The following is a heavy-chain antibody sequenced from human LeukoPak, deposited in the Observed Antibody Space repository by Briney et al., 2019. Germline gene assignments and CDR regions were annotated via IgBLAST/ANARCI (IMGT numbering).Heavy chain of an antibody. D-gene: IGHD3-22*01. J-gene: IGHJ1*01. CDR3: ARAPSEIGGYYPEYFRH. CDR2: IKSDGST. CDR1: GFTFSTYW. V-gene: IGHV3-74*01. Sequence: PGGSLRLSCAASGFTFSTYWMHWVRQAPGKGLVWASRIKSDGSTNYADSVKGRFTISRDNANNTLSLQMNSLRPEDTGVYYRARAPSEIGGYYPEYFRHWGQGTLVTVSS.